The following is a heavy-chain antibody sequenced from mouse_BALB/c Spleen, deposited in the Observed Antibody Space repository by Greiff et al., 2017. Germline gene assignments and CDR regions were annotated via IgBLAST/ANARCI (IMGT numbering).Heavy chain of an antibody. J-gene: IGHJ3*01. V-gene: IGHV1S137*01. CDR1: GYTFTDYA. CDR2: ISTYYGDA. CDR3: ASDGYYGAWFAY. D-gene: IGHD2-3*01. Sequence: QVQLQQSGAELVRPGVSVKISCKGSGYTFTDYAMHWVKQSHAKSLEWIGVISTYYGDASYNQKFKGKATLTADKSSSTAYMQLSSLTSVDSAVYFCASDGYYGAWFAYWGQGTLVTVSA.